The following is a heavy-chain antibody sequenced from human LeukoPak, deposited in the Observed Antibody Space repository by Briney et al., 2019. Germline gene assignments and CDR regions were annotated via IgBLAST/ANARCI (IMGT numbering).Heavy chain of an antibody. CDR1: GGSFSGYY. CDR2: INHSGST. V-gene: IGHV4-34*01. CDR3: ARVDRGVFDY. Sequence: SETLSLTCAVYGGSFSGYYWSGIRQPPGKGLEWIGEINHSGSTNYNPSLKSRVTISVDTSKNQFSLKLSSVTAADTAVYYCARVDRGVFDYWGQGTLVTVSS. J-gene: IGHJ4*02. D-gene: IGHD1-14*01.